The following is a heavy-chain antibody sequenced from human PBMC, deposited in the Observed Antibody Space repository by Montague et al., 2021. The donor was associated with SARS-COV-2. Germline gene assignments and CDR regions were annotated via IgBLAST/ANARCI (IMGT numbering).Heavy chain of an antibody. V-gene: IGHV6-1*01. CDR3: ARDIGSAGIYYYYGMDV. D-gene: IGHD1-14*01. CDR1: GDSVSSHGGA. Sequence: CAISGDSVSSHGGAWNWHRHSPSRGLEWLGRTYYRYKWFYDYAVSLKSRLTIKPDTSKNQFSLQLNSVTPEDTAVYYCARDIGSAGIYYYYGMDVWGQGTTVTVSS. J-gene: IGHJ6*02. CDR2: TYYRYKWFY.